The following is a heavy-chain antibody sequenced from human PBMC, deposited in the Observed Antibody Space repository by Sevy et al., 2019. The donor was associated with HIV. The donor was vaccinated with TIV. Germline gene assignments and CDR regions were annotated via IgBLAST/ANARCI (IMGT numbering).Heavy chain of an antibody. D-gene: IGHD6-13*01. V-gene: IGHV4-61*01. J-gene: IGHJ4*02. CDR3: VRDRIAAAGGYFDY. CDR1: GASVSYGNYY. Sequence: SETLSLTCTVSGASVSYGNYYWTWIRQPPGKGLEWIGYISYIGSTDYNPSLKSRVTISIDTAKNQLSLRLNSVTATDTAVYYCVRDRIAAAGGYFDYWGQGALVTVSS. CDR2: ISYIGST.